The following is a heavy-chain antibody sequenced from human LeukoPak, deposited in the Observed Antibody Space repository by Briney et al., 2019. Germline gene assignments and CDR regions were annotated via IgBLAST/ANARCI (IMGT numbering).Heavy chain of an antibody. CDR1: GGSISSYY. V-gene: IGHV4-4*07. D-gene: IGHD5-12*01. CDR2: THTSGST. CDR3: ARCVDLVATIYPTAFDY. Sequence: SETLSLTCTVSGGSISSYYWTWIRQPAGRGLEWIGRTHTSGSTSYNPSLKSRVTMSVDTSKDQFSLKLTSVTAADTAVYYCARCVDLVATIYPTAFDYWGQGTLVTVSS. J-gene: IGHJ4*02.